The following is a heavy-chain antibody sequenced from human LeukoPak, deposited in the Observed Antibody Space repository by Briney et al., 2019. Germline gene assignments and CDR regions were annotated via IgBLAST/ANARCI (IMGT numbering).Heavy chain of an antibody. J-gene: IGHJ4*02. CDR2: IYHSGST. CDR3: ARGVVIAPQTFDY. V-gene: IGHV4-38-2*02. D-gene: IGHD2-21*01. Sequence: SETLSLTCTVSGYSISSGYYWGWIRQPPGKGLEWIGSIYHSGSTYYNPSLKSRVTISVDTSKNQFSLKLSSVTAADTAVYYCARGVVIAPQTFDYWGRGTLVTVSS. CDR1: GYSISSGYY.